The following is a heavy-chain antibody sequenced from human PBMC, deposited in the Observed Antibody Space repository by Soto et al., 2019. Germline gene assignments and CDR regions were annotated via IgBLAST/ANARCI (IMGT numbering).Heavy chain of an antibody. D-gene: IGHD3-10*01. V-gene: IGHV3-23*01. CDR3: AKDTGSGSGSGSADV. CDR1: GFTFSSYA. J-gene: IGHJ6*02. Sequence: GGSLRLSCAASGFTFSSYAMSWVRQAPGKGLEWVSAISGSGGSTYYADSVKGRFTISRDNSKNTLYLQMNSLRAEDTAVYYCAKDTGSGSGSGSADVWGQGTTVTVSS. CDR2: ISGSGGST.